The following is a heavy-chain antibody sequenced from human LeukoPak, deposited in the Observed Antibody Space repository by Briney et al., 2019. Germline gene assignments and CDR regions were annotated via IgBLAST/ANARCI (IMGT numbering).Heavy chain of an antibody. V-gene: IGHV3-53*01. CDR1: GFTFITYS. J-gene: IGHJ5*02. D-gene: IGHD6-19*01. Sequence: GGSLTLPCAASGFTFITYSMNWVRQAPGKGLEWVAVIYSGGGTYYADSVKGRFTISRDNSKNTLYLQMNSLRAEDTAMYYCARDRVGSCGSCGQGDLVTVSS. CDR3: ARDRVGSCGS. CDR2: IYSGGGT.